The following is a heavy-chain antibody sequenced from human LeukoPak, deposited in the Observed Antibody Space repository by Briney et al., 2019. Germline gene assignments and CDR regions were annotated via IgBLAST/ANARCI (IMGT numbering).Heavy chain of an antibody. CDR2: IHYSGST. D-gene: IGHD2-21*02. J-gene: IGHJ6*03. Sequence: PSETLSLTCSVSGGSISGYYWSWIRQPPGKGLEWIGYIHYSGSTHYNPSLKSRVTISVDTSKNQFSLKLSSVTAADTAVYYRARAYCGGDCQYYYYYYMDVWGKGTTVTVSS. CDR3: ARAYCGGDCQYYYYYYMDV. V-gene: IGHV4-59*08. CDR1: GGSISGYY.